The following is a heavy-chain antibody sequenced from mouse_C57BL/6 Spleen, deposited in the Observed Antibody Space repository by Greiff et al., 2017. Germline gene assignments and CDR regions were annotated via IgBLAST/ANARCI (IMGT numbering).Heavy chain of an antibody. CDR2: ISSGGDYI. V-gene: IGHV5-9-1*02. Sequence: DVMLVESGEGLVKPGGSLKLSCAASGFTFSSYAMSWVRQTPEKRLEWVAYISSGGDYIYYGDTVKGRFTISRDNARNTRYLQMSSLKSEDTAMYYCTRVQLRTGYAMDYWGQGTSVTVSS. CDR1: GFTFSSYA. J-gene: IGHJ4*01. CDR3: TRVQLRTGYAMDY. D-gene: IGHD3-2*02.